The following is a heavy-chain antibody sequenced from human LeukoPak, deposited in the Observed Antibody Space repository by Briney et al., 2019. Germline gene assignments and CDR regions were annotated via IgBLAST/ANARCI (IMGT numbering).Heavy chain of an antibody. J-gene: IGHJ6*04. CDR1: GFTFSSYG. CDR2: ISSSGSTI. Sequence: GGSLRLSCAASGFTFSSYGMHWVRQAPGKGLEWVSYISSSGSTIYYAASVKGRFTISRDNAKNSLYLQMNSLRAEDTAVYYWAELGITMIGGVWGKGTTVTISS. D-gene: IGHD3-10*02. V-gene: IGHV3-48*04. CDR3: AELGITMIGGV.